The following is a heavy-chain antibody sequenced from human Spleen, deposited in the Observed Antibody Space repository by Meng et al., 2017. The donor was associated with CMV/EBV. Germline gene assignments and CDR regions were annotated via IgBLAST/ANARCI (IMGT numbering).Heavy chain of an antibody. CDR2: IRYEGTNR. V-gene: IGHV3-30*02. D-gene: IGHD3-3*01. Sequence: GGSLRLSCAASGFTFSDYAMHWVRQAPGEGLEWVAFIRYEGTNRYYRESVKGRFTITRDNSKNKLYMQMNSLRGQDKAVYSRAKEGRPTYYDFWSGYFFDYWGQGTLVTVSS. CDR3: AKEGRPTYYDFWSGYFFDY. J-gene: IGHJ4*02. CDR1: GFTFSDYA.